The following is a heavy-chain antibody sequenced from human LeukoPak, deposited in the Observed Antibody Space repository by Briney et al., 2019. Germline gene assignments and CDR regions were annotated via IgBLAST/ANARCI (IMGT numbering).Heavy chain of an antibody. CDR1: GFTFSNYA. CDR3: AKVMGGLDSSSSIDY. Sequence: GGSLRLSCAASGFTFSNYALSWVRQAPGKGLEWVAFIRYDGSNKYYADSVKGRFTISRDNSKNTLYLQMNSLRAEDTAVYYCAKVMGGLDSSSSIDYWGQGTLVTVSS. V-gene: IGHV3-30*02. D-gene: IGHD6-6*01. CDR2: IRYDGSNK. J-gene: IGHJ4*02.